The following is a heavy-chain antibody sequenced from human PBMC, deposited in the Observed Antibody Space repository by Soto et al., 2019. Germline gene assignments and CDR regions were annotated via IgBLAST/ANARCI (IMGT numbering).Heavy chain of an antibody. V-gene: IGHV4-59*01. Sequence: PSETLSLTCTVSGGSISSYYWSWIRQPPGKGLEWIGYIYYSGSTNYNPSLKSRVTISVDTSKNQFSLKLSSVTAADTAVYYCARSIVVVPAAPPGWFAPWGQGTLVTVSS. CDR3: ARSIVVVPAAPPGWFAP. J-gene: IGHJ5*02. D-gene: IGHD2-2*01. CDR1: GGSISSYY. CDR2: IYYSGST.